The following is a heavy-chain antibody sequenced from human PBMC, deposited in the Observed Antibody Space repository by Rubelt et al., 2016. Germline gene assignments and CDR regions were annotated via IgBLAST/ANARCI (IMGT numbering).Heavy chain of an antibody. CDR3: ARNWGFDY. CDR2: IYSGGST. J-gene: IGHJ4*02. D-gene: IGHD7-27*01. V-gene: IGHV3-66*01. Sequence: EVQLVESGGGLVQPGGSLRLSCAASGFTVSSNYMSWVRQAPGKGLEWVSVIYSGGSTYYADSGKGRLTISRDKSKNTLYLQMNSLRAEDTAVYYCARNWGFDYWGQGTLVTVSS. CDR1: GFTVSSNY.